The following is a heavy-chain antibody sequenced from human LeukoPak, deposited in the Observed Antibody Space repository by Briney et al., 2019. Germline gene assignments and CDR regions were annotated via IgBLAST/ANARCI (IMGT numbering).Heavy chain of an antibody. Sequence: GASVKVSCKASGGTFSSYAISWVRQAPGQGLEWMGGIIPIFGTANYAQKFQGRVTITADKSTSTAYMELSSLRSEDTAVYYCARDGDYYYDSSGRPFDYWGQGTLVTVSS. CDR3: ARDGDYYYDSSGRPFDY. J-gene: IGHJ4*02. CDR2: IIPIFGTA. D-gene: IGHD3-22*01. CDR1: GGTFSSYA. V-gene: IGHV1-69*06.